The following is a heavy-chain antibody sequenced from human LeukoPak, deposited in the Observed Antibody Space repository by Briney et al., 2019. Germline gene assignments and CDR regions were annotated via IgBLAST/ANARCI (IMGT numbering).Heavy chain of an antibody. D-gene: IGHD3-22*01. CDR2: IYYSGST. V-gene: IGHV4-59*01. Sequence: PSETLSLTCTVSGGSISSYYWSWIRQPPGKGLEWIGYIYYSGSTNYNPSLKSRVTISVDTSKNQFSLKLSSVTAADTAVYYCARSRTDSSGYSDYFVYWGQGTLVTVSS. J-gene: IGHJ4*02. CDR1: GGSISSYY. CDR3: ARSRTDSSGYSDYFVY.